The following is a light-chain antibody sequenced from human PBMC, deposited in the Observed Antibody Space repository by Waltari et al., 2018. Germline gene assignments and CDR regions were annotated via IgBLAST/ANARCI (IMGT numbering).Light chain of an antibody. J-gene: IGLJ1*01. Sequence: QSALTQPASVSGSPGQSITISCSGTDSDVGAYDFVSWYQQHPGKAPPLIIYEVSNRPSGISNRCSASKSGNTASLTICGLQAEDEADYYCSSYTTSSAPGVFGTGTSVTVL. CDR1: DSDVGAYDF. CDR3: SSYTTSSAPGV. CDR2: EVS. V-gene: IGLV2-14*01.